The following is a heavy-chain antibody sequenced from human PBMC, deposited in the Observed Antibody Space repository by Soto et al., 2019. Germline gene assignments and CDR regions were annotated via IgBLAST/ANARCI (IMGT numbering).Heavy chain of an antibody. V-gene: IGHV5-51*01. CDR3: AREGCGGDCPPLGMDV. CDR2: IYPGDSDT. Sequence: LGESLKISCKGSGYSFTSYWIGWVRQMPGKGLEWMGIIYPGDSDTRYSPSFQGQVTISADKSTSTAYLQWSSLKASDTAMYYCAREGCGGDCPPLGMDVWGQGTTVTVSS. D-gene: IGHD2-21*02. CDR1: GYSFTSYW. J-gene: IGHJ6*02.